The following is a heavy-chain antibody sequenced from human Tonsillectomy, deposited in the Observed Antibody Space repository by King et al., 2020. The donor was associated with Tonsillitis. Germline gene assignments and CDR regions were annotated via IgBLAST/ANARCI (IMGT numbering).Heavy chain of an antibody. V-gene: IGHV3-11*01. CDR1: GFTFSDYY. CDR2: ISSSGSTI. CDR3: ARWKYCSSTSCPRQIYGMDV. J-gene: IGHJ6*02. Sequence: VQLVESGGGLVKPGGSLRLSCAASGFTFSDYYMSWIRQAPGKGLEWVSYISSSGSTIYYADSVKGRFTISRDNAKNSLYLQMNSLRAEDTAVYYCARWKYCSSTSCPRQIYGMDVWGQGTTVTVSS. D-gene: IGHD2-2*01.